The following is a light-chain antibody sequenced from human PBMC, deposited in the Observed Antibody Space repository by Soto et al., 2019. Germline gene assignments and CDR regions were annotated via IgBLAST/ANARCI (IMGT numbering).Light chain of an antibody. CDR3: QQYKSYS. CDR1: QSISDW. J-gene: IGKJ1*01. CDR2: DIS. V-gene: IGKV1-5*01. Sequence: DIQMTQSPSTLSASVGDRVTITCRASQSISDWLAWYQQKPGKAPKLLIYDISNLEIGVPSRFSGSGSGTEFTLTISGLQPDDFATYYCQQYKSYSFGQGTKVEIK.